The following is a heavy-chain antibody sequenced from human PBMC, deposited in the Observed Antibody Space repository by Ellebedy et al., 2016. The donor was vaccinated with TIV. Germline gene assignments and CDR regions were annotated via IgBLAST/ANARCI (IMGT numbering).Heavy chain of an antibody. J-gene: IGHJ3*01. V-gene: IGHV3-23*01. Sequence: GESLKISXAASGLTFGSYAMTWVRQAPGKGLEWVSTISGNGDTTFYADSVKGRFTISRDNSKNTVYLQMNSLRAEDTAMYYCAKGKGSSDAFDFWGQGTMVTVS. CDR2: ISGNGDTT. CDR1: GLTFGSYA. CDR3: AKGKGSSDAFDF.